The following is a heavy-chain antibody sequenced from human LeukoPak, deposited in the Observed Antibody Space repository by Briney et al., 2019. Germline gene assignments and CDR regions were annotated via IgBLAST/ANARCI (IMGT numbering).Heavy chain of an antibody. Sequence: ASVKVSCKASGYTFTTYFMHWGRQAPGQGLEWMAIINASGGSTTYAQKFEGRITVTGDTSTSTVYLELSSLTSEDTAVYYRARVDPILWRSPPFDFWGQGTLVTVAS. CDR1: GYTFTTYF. V-gene: IGHV1-46*01. CDR2: INASGGST. J-gene: IGHJ4*02. CDR3: ARVDPILWRSPPFDF. D-gene: IGHD2-21*01.